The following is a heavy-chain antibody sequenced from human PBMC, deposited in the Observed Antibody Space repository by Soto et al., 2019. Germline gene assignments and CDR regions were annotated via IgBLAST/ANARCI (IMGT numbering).Heavy chain of an antibody. J-gene: IGHJ4*02. CDR2: ISYDGSLQ. Sequence: QAQLVESGGGVVQPGRSLRLSCAASGFAFSSYGMHWVRQAPGTGLAWVAVISYDGSLQHYAESVKGRFTISRDNSKNMVLLQMSSLRAEDTAVYYCVSDRGYGHASVPYSWGQGTLVSVSS. CDR1: GFAFSSYG. D-gene: IGHD5-18*01. CDR3: VSDRGYGHASVPYS. V-gene: IGHV3-30*03.